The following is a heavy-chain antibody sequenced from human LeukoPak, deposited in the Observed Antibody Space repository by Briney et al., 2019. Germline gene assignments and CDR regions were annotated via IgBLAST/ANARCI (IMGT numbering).Heavy chain of an antibody. CDR2: ISGSGGST. CDR3: AKGLYCSSTSCSNAFDI. CDR1: GFTFSSYA. D-gene: IGHD2-2*01. V-gene: IGHV3-23*01. Sequence: GGSLRLSCAASGFTFSSYAMSWVRQAPGKGLEWVSAISGSGGSTYYADSVKGRFTISRDNSKNTLYLQMNSLRAEDTAVYYCAKGLYCSSTSCSNAFDIWGQGTMVTVSS. J-gene: IGHJ3*02.